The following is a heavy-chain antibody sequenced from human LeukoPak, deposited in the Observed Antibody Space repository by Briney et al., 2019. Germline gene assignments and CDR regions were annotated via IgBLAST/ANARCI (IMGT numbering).Heavy chain of an antibody. J-gene: IGHJ5*02. Sequence: SVTVSFKASGGTFSSYAISWVRQAPGQGLEWMGGIIPIFGTANYAQKFQGRVTITADKSTSTAYMELSSLRSEDTAVYYCATDLSSGSYNWFDPWGQGTLVTVSS. D-gene: IGHD3-10*02. V-gene: IGHV1-69*06. CDR2: IIPIFGTA. CDR1: GGTFSSYA. CDR3: ATDLSSGSYNWFDP.